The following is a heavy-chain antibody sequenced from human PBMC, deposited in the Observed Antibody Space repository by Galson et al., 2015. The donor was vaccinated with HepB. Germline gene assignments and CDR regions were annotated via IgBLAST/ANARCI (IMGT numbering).Heavy chain of an antibody. CDR2: ISYDGSNK. J-gene: IGHJ4*02. CDR1: GFTFSSYG. D-gene: IGHD1-26*01. V-gene: IGHV3-30*03. CDR3: GLIVGATTPNFDY. Sequence: SLRLSCAASGFTFSSYGMHWVRQAPGKGLEWVAVISYDGSNKYYADSVKGRFTISRDNSKNTLYLQMNSLRAEDTAVYYCGLIVGATTPNFDYRGQGTLVTVSS.